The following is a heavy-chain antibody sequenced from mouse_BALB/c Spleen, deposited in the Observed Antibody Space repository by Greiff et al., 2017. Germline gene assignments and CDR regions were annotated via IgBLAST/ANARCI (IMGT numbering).Heavy chain of an antibody. D-gene: IGHD2-3*01. V-gene: IGHV2-9*02. Sequence: VKLVESGPGLVAPSQSLSITCTVSGFSLTSYGVHWVRQPPGKGLEWLGVIWAGGSTNYNSALMSRLSISKDNSKSPVFLKMNNLQTDDTAMYYCARGVGYSFAYWGQGTLVTVSA. J-gene: IGHJ3*01. CDR1: GFSLTSYG. CDR3: ARGVGYSFAY. CDR2: IWAGGST.